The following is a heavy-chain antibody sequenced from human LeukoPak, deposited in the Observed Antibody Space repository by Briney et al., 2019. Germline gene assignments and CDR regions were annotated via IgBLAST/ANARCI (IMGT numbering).Heavy chain of an antibody. Sequence: PSETLSLTCTVSGGSISSYYWSWIRQPPGKGLEWIGYINYSGSTNYNPSLKSRVTISVDTSKNQFSLKLSSVTAADTAVYYCARDLTSYGDPSNWFDPWGQGTLVTVSS. CDR2: INYSGST. CDR1: GGSISSYY. V-gene: IGHV4-59*01. CDR3: ARDLTSYGDPSNWFDP. D-gene: IGHD4-17*01. J-gene: IGHJ5*02.